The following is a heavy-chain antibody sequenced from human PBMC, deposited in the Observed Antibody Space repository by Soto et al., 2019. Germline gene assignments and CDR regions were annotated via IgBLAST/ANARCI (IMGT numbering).Heavy chain of an antibody. D-gene: IGHD2-15*01. CDR1: GFTFSSYS. J-gene: IGHJ5*02. Sequence: PGGSLRLSCAASGFTFSSYSMNWVRQAPGKGLEWVSAISSSSSNIYYADSVKGRFTISRDNSKNTLYLQMNSLRAEDTAVYYCAKDVVVAATGWFDPWGQGTLVTVSS. CDR3: AKDVVVAATGWFDP. CDR2: ISSSSSNI. V-gene: IGHV3-21*04.